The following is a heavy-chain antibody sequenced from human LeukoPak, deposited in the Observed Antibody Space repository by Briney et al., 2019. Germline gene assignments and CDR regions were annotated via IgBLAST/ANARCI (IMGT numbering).Heavy chain of an antibody. Sequence: GGSLRLSCAASGFTFSSYATSWVRQAPGKGLEWVSAISGSGGSTYYADSVKGRFTISRDNSKNTLYLQMNSLRAEDTAVYYCAKDSNGSGYYLYYFDYWGQGTLVTVSS. V-gene: IGHV3-23*01. CDR2: ISGSGGST. CDR3: AKDSNGSGYYLYYFDY. CDR1: GFTFSSYA. J-gene: IGHJ4*02. D-gene: IGHD3-22*01.